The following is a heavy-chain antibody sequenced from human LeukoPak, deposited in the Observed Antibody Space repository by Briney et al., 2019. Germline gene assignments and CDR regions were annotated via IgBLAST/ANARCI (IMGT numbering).Heavy chain of an antibody. D-gene: IGHD2-21*02. J-gene: IGHJ4*02. Sequence: ASVKVSCKASGYTFTSHGISWVRQAPGQGLEWMGWISTYNGNTNYAQKLQGRVSMTTDTSTSTAYMELRSLRSDDTAVYYCARDWYCGGDCYSVDYWGQGTLVTVSS. V-gene: IGHV1-18*01. CDR2: ISTYNGNT. CDR1: GYTFTSHG. CDR3: ARDWYCGGDCYSVDY.